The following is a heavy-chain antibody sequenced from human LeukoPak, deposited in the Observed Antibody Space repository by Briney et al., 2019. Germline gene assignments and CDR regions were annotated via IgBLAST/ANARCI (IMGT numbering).Heavy chain of an antibody. CDR3: ARDSARGYSYGYNAFDI. V-gene: IGHV1-18*01. CDR2: ITAGNGNT. J-gene: IGHJ3*02. D-gene: IGHD5-18*01. CDR1: GYNFMNYG. Sequence: ASVTVSFKASGYNFMNYGIGWVRQAPRQGLEWMGWITAGNGNTNYAQKVQGRVTMTTDTSTSTAYMELRSLRSDDTAVYFCARDSARGYSYGYNAFDIWGQGTMVTVSS.